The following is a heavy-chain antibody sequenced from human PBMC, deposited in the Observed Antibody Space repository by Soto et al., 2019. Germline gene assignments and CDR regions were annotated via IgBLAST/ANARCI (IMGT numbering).Heavy chain of an antibody. D-gene: IGHD2-15*01. J-gene: IGHJ5*02. CDR2: VYYSGGS. CDR3: GRVVEGATRHTDSDS. Sequence: SETLSLTCAVSGVSIHNRHSFWGWIRQPPGKGLEFIGSVYYSGGSHYNPSLKGRVTISVDTSNNQVALRVNSVTAADTAVYYCGRVVEGATRHTDSDSWGQGRLGTAPQ. V-gene: IGHV4-39*02. CDR1: GVSIHNRHSF.